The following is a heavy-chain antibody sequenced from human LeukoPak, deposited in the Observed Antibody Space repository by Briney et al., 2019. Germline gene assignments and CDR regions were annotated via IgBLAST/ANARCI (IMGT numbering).Heavy chain of an antibody. V-gene: IGHV3-23*01. CDR1: GFTFSSYA. J-gene: IGHJ1*01. D-gene: IGHD3-22*01. CDR3: AKDLYYYDSSGFYPGYFQY. CDR2: IIGGGGST. Sequence: PGGSLRLSCAASGFTFSSYAMSWVRQAPGKGLEWVSAIIGGGGSTYYADSVKGRFTISRDNSKNTLYLQMNSLRTEDTAVYYCAKDLYYYDSSGFYPGYFQYWGQGTLVTVSS.